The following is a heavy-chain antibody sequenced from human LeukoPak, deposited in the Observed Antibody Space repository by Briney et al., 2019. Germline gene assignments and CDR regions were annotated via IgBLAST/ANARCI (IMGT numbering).Heavy chain of an antibody. J-gene: IGHJ4*02. D-gene: IGHD6-6*01. V-gene: IGHV1-69*04. CDR1: GGTFSSYA. Sequence: GASVKVSCKASGGTFSSYAISWVRQAPGQGLEWMGRIIPILGIANYAQKFQGRVTITADKSTSTAYMELSSLRSEDTAVYYCAREIDSISFLLFPPGPFDYWGQGTLVTVSS. CDR3: AREIDSISFLLFPPGPFDY. CDR2: IIPILGIA.